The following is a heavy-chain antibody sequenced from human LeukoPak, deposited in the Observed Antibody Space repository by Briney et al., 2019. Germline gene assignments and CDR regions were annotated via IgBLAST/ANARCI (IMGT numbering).Heavy chain of an antibody. CDR3: AKSPKPYCSGGSCYSHGYFQH. V-gene: IGHV3-9*01. CDR2: VCWNRGSI. J-gene: IGHJ1*01. D-gene: IGHD2-15*01. Sequence: GRSLRLSCAASGFNFDENAIHWVRPTPRKGVGWVSGVCWNRGSIGYADSVKGRFTISRDNAKNSLYLQMNSLRAEDTALYYCAKSPKPYCSGGSCYSHGYFQHWGQGTLVTVSS. CDR1: GFNFDENA.